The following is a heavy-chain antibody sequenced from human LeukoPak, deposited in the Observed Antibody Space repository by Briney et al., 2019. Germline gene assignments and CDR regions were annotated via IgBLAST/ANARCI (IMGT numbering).Heavy chain of an antibody. J-gene: IGHJ5*02. D-gene: IGHD3-16*01. V-gene: IGHV1-2*02. CDR2: IKADSGGT. CDR3: AGGVLHGGGNWFDP. Sequence: ASVKVSCKASGYTFTGYYMHWVRQAPGQGLEWMGWIKADSGGTNYAQKFQGRVTMTRDTSISTSYMELTSLISDDTAVYYCAGGVLHGGGNWFDPWGQGTLVTVSS. CDR1: GYTFTGYY.